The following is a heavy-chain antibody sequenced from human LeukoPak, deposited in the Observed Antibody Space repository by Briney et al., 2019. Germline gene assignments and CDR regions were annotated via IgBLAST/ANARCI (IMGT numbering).Heavy chain of an antibody. Sequence: AASVKVSCKASGYTFTSYGISWVRQAPGQGLEWMGWINTNTGNPTYAQGFTGRFVFSLDTSVSTAYLQISSLKAEDTAVYYCARGPWRQQLVRGNWFDPWGQGTLVTVSS. CDR1: GYTFTSYG. V-gene: IGHV7-4-1*02. D-gene: IGHD6-13*01. CDR2: INTNTGNP. CDR3: ARGPWRQQLVRGNWFDP. J-gene: IGHJ5*02.